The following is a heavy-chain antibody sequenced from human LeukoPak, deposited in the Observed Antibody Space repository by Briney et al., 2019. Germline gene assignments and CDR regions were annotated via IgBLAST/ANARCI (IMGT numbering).Heavy chain of an antibody. CDR2: IKRDGSEK. J-gene: IGHJ4*02. Sequence: GGSLRLSCAASGFTFSNYWMSWIRQAPGKGLEWVANIKRDGSEKYYVDSVKGRFTISRDNAKNSLSLQMNSLRAEDTAVYYCARDHEQPYYYFDYWGQGTLVTVSS. CDR1: GFTFSNYW. CDR3: ARDHEQPYYYFDY. D-gene: IGHD6-13*01. V-gene: IGHV3-7*01.